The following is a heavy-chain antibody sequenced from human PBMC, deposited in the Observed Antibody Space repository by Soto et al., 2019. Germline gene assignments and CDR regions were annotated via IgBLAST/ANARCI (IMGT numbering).Heavy chain of an antibody. V-gene: IGHV3-33*01. CDR1: GFTFSSYG. D-gene: IGHD2-15*01. Sequence: QVQLVESGGGVVQPGRSLRLSCAASGFTFSSYGMHWVRQAPGRGLEWVAVIWYDGSNKYYADSVKGRFTISRDNSKNTLYLQMNSLRAEDTAVYYCAREGSGAIVVVVAAYYYFDSWGQGTLVTVSS. J-gene: IGHJ4*02. CDR3: AREGSGAIVVVVAAYYYFDS. CDR2: IWYDGSNK.